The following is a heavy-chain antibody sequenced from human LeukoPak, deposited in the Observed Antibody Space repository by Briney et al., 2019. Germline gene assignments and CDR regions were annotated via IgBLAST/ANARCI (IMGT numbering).Heavy chain of an antibody. D-gene: IGHD2-21*02. CDR1: GVAIGSGNW. V-gene: IGHV4-4*02. CDR2: IFHGGST. J-gene: IGHJ3*02. Sequence: PSETLSLTCTVSGVAIGSGNWWSWVRQLPGKGLEWIGDIFHGGSTNYNPSLKSRVTISLDTSKNQFSLKLSSVTAADTAVYYCARRSVVTAITFDAFDIWGQGAMVTVSS. CDR3: ARRSVVTAITFDAFDI.